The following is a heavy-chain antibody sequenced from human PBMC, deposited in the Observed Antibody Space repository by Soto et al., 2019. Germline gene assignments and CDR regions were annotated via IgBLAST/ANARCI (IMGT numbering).Heavy chain of an antibody. D-gene: IGHD6-13*01. CDR3: ARERGDSSSWYYYGMDV. J-gene: IGHJ6*02. CDR2: IDWDDDK. CDR1: GFSLSTSGMR. Sequence: GPTLVNPTQTLTLTCTFSGFSLSTSGMRVSWIRQPPGKALEWLARIDWDDDKFYSTSLKTRLTISKDTSKNQEVLTMTNMDPVDTATYYCARERGDSSSWYYYGMDVWGQGTTVTVSS. V-gene: IGHV2-70D*14.